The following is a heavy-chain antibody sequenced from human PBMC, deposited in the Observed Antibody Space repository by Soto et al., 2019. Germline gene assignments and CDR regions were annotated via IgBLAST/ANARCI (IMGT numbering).Heavy chain of an antibody. J-gene: IGHJ6*02. V-gene: IGHV4-31*03. CDR2: IYYSGST. Sequence: LSLTCTVSGGSISSGGYYWSWIRQHPGKGLEWIGYIYYSGSTYYNPSLKSRVTISVDTSKNQFSLKLSSVTAADTAVYYCARDGSGSAQDYYDGMDVWGQGATVT. CDR3: ARDGSGSAQDYYDGMDV. D-gene: IGHD3-10*01. CDR1: GGSISSGGYY.